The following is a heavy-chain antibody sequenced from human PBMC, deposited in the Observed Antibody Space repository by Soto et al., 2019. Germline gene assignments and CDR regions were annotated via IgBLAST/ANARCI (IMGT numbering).Heavy chain of an antibody. CDR2: IRSKAYGGTT. Sequence: PGGSLRLSCTASGFTFGDYAMSWVRQAPGKGLEWVGFIRSKAYGGTTEYAASVKGRFTISRDDSKSIAYLQMNSLKTEDTAVYYCTRDPLFDYWGQGTRVTVSS. J-gene: IGHJ4*02. CDR1: GFTFGDYA. CDR3: TRDPLFDY. V-gene: IGHV3-49*04.